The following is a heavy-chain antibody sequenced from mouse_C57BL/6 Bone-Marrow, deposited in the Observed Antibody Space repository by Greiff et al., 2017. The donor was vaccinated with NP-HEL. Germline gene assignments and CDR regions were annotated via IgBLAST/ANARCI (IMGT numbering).Heavy chain of an antibody. D-gene: IGHD1-1*01. CDR3: ARPSYYGSRFAY. V-gene: IGHV1-81*01. J-gene: IGHJ3*01. Sequence: QVQLKESGAELARPGASVKLSCKASGYTFTSYGISWVKQRTGQGLEWIGEIYPRSGNTYYNETFKGKATLTADKSSSTAYMELRSLTSEDSAVYFCARPSYYGSRFAYWGQGTLVTVSA. CDR1: GYTFTSYG. CDR2: IYPRSGNT.